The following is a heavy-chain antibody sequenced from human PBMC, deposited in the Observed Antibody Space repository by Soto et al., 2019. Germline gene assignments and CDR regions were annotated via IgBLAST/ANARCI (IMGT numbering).Heavy chain of an antibody. CDR3: ATEGPNGYIPYYIET. D-gene: IGHD5-12*01. Sequence: SETLSLTCAVYGGSFSGYYWSWIRQPPGKGLEWIGEINHSGSTNYNPSLKSRVTISVDTSKNQFSLKLSSVTAADRAVYYCATEGPNGYIPYYIETWGQGVPVTVSS. CDR1: GGSFSGYY. V-gene: IGHV4-34*01. J-gene: IGHJ4*02. CDR2: INHSGST.